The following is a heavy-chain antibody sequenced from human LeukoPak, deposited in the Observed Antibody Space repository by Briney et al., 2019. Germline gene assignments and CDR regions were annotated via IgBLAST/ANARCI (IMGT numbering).Heavy chain of an antibody. CDR2: IIPIFGTA. CDR1: GGTFSSYA. D-gene: IGHD5-24*01. J-gene: IGHJ4*02. CDR3: ASGAHRGLQLLPRYFDY. Sequence: GASVKVSCKASGGTFSSYAISWVRQAPGQGLEWMGGIIPIFGTANYAQKFQGRVTITADESTSTAYMELSSLRSEDTAVYYCASGAHRGLQLLPRYFDYWGQGTLVTVSS. V-gene: IGHV1-69*13.